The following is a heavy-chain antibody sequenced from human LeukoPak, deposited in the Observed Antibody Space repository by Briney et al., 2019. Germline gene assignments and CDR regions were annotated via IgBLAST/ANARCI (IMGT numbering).Heavy chain of an antibody. J-gene: IGHJ6*03. CDR2: IYTSGST. CDR1: GGSISSGSYY. V-gene: IGHV4-61*02. D-gene: IGHD3-3*01. Sequence: MTSETLSLTCTVSGGSISSGSYYWSWIRQPAGKGLEWIGRIYTSGSTNYNPSLKSRVTISVDTSKNQFSLKLSSVTAADTAVYYCARAPSQYDFWSGYTLGSYYYYMDVWGKGTTVTVSS. CDR3: ARAPSQYDFWSGYTLGSYYYYMDV.